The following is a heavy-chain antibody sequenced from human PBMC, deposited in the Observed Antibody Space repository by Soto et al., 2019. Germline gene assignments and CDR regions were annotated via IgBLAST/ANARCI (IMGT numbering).Heavy chain of an antibody. J-gene: IGHJ4*02. CDR1: GGSFSGYY. Sequence: SETLSLTCAVYGGSFSGYYWSWIRQPPGKGLGWIGEINHSGSTNYNPSLKSRVTISVDTSKNQFSLKLSSVTAADTAVYYCARADRGYSYGYVDYWGQGTLVTVSS. CDR2: INHSGST. D-gene: IGHD5-18*01. CDR3: ARADRGYSYGYVDY. V-gene: IGHV4-34*01.